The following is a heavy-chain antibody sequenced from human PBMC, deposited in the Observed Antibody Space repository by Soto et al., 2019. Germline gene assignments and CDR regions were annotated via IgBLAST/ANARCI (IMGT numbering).Heavy chain of an antibody. D-gene: IGHD1-26*01. CDR3: ARDLRRGSYSPPSDY. CDR1: GYTFDVYG. CDR2: INTYNGNT. J-gene: IGHJ4*02. Sequence: ASVKVSCKASGYTFDVYGITCVLQSPGQGLDWMGCINTYNGNTHYAQKFQGRVTLTTDTSSSTAYMELRGLRSDDTAVYYCARDLRRGSYSPPSDYWGQGALVTVSS. V-gene: IGHV1-18*01.